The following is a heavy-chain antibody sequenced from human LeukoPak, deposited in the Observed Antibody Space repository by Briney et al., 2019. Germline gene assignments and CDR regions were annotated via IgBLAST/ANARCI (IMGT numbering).Heavy chain of an antibody. CDR3: AKVVRGGSNWFDP. CDR1: GFTFNSYA. V-gene: IGHV3-23*01. J-gene: IGHJ5*02. D-gene: IGHD3-10*01. CDR2: ISGSGGST. Sequence: AVYLRLSCAASGFTFNSYAMSWLRQAPGKELQWVSAISGSGGSTYYADSVKGRFTISRDNSKNTLYLQMNSLRAEDTAVYYCAKVVRGGSNWFDPWGQGTLVTVSS.